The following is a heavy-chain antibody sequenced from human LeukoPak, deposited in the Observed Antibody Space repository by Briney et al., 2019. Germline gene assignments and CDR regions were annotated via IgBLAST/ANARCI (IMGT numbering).Heavy chain of an antibody. D-gene: IGHD3-22*01. V-gene: IGHV3-11*04. Sequence: GGSLRLSCAASGLTFSDYYMSWIRQAPGKGLEWVSYISSSGNTIYYADSVKGRFTISRDNAKNSLYLQMNSLRAEDTAVYHCARDAYYYDSSGYYVYWGQETLVTVSS. CDR1: GLTFSDYY. J-gene: IGHJ4*02. CDR3: ARDAYYYDSSGYYVY. CDR2: ISSSGNTI.